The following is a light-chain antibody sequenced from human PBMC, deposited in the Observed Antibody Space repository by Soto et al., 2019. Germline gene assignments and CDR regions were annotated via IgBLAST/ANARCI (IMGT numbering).Light chain of an antibody. CDR3: LQDYIDTWT. CDR1: HDIRKD. J-gene: IGKJ1*01. CDR2: NXS. V-gene: IGKV1-6*01. Sequence: AIQMTQSPSSLSASGGDRVTITXRASHDIRKDLGWFQQKPGXAPKXXXTNXSTLQRGGSSRLSGSGSATDFTLTISSLHPEDFANYYCLQDYIDTWTFGQGTKVDIK.